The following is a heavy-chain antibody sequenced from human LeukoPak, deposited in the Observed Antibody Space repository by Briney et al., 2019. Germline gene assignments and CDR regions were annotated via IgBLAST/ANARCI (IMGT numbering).Heavy chain of an antibody. V-gene: IGHV5-10-1*01. CDR3: ARLDDSSGYYPEYFQH. D-gene: IGHD3-22*01. J-gene: IGHJ1*01. CDR1: GYSFTGYW. Sequence: GESLRISCKGSGYSFTGYWISWVRQMPGKGLEWMGRIDPSDSYTNYSPSFQGHVTLSADKSISTAYLQWSSLKASDTAMYYCARLDDSSGYYPEYFQHWGQGTLVTVSS. CDR2: IDPSDSYT.